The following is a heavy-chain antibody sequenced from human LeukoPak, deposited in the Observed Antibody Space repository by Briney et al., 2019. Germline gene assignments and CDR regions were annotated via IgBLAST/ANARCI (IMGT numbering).Heavy chain of an antibody. CDR2: ISGGGNSI. CDR3: ARGTIAAAGYYYFDY. Sequence: QPGGSLRLSCAASGFIFSSYAMSWVRQAPGKGLEWVSAISGGGNSIYNADSVKGRCTISRDNSKNTLYLQMNSLRAEDTAVYYCARGTIAAAGYYYFDYWGQGTLVTVSS. CDR1: GFIFSSYA. D-gene: IGHD6-13*01. V-gene: IGHV3-23*01. J-gene: IGHJ4*02.